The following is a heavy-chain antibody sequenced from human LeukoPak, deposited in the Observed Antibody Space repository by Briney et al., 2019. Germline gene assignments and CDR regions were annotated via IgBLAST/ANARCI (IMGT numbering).Heavy chain of an antibody. D-gene: IGHD1-26*01. CDR1: GSSLKTYF. Sequence: SETLSLTCSISGSSLKTYFWTWIRQALGKGLEYIGFIPHSGRTDYSPALKSRVTISIDTSKNEFSLRLTSVTIADTAIYYCARTFTGSHLLEYWDQGTLVIVSS. CDR2: IPHSGRT. J-gene: IGHJ4*02. V-gene: IGHV4-59*01. CDR3: ARTFTGSHLLEY.